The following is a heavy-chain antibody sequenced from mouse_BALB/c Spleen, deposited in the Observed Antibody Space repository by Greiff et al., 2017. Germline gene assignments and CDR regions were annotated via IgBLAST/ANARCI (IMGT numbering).Heavy chain of an antibody. CDR2: ISSGGGNT. V-gene: IGHV5-9*03. CDR3: ARYGYYIAMDY. CDR1: GFTFSSYT. D-gene: IGHD2-3*01. J-gene: IGHJ4*01. Sequence: EVMLVESGGGLVKPGGSLKLSCAASGFTFSSYTMSWVRHTPEKRLEWVATISSGGGNTYYPDSVKGRFTISRDNAKNNLYLQMSSLRSEDTALYYCARYGYYIAMDYWGQGTSVTVSS.